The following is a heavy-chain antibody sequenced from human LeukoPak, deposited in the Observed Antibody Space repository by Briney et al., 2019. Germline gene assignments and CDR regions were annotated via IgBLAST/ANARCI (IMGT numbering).Heavy chain of an antibody. Sequence: PGGSLRLSCAASGFTFSSYEMNWVRQAPGKGLEWVSYISSSGSTIYYADSVKGRFTISRDNAKNSLYLQMNSLRADDTAVYYCARGASVVAGNDNAFDIWGQGTMVTVSS. CDR2: ISSSGSTI. J-gene: IGHJ3*02. CDR3: ARGASVVAGNDNAFDI. CDR1: GFTFSSYE. V-gene: IGHV3-48*03. D-gene: IGHD6-19*01.